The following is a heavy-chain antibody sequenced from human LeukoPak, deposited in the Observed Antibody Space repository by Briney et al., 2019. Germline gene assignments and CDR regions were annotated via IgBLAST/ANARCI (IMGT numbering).Heavy chain of an antibody. CDR3: ARLGLDGSGSYYNGHYYYYYYGMDV. D-gene: IGHD3-10*01. J-gene: IGHJ6*04. CDR1: GYSFTSYW. CDR2: IYPGDSDT. Sequence: GESLKISCKGSGYSFTSYWIGWVRQMPGKGLEWMGIIYPGDSDTRYSPSFQGQVTISADKSISTAYLQWSSLKASDTAMYYCARLGLDGSGSYYNGHYYYYYYGMDVWGKGTTVTVSS. V-gene: IGHV5-51*01.